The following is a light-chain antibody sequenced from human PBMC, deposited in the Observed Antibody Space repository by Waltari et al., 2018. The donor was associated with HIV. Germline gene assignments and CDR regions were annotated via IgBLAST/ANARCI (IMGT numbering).Light chain of an antibody. CDR2: VGS. Sequence: DVVMTQSPLSLRVTPGEPASISCRSSQSLLSRNGNNYLDWYLQKPGQSPQLLIYVGSKRASGGPDRFSGSGSGTDFTLKISRVEAEDVGVYYCMQALEAPLTFGGGTKVQIK. CDR1: QSLLSRNGNNY. CDR3: MQALEAPLT. J-gene: IGKJ4*01. V-gene: IGKV2-28*01.